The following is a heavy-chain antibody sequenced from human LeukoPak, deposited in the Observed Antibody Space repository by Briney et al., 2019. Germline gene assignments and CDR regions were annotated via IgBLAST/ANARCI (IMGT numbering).Heavy chain of an antibody. J-gene: IGHJ4*02. CDR2: ISAYNGNT. D-gene: IGHD5-18*01. V-gene: IGHV1-18*01. Sequence: ASVKVSCKTSGYPFTSFDISWVRQATGQGLEWMGWISAYNGNTNYAQKLQGRVTMTTDTSTSTAYMELRSLRSDDTAVYYCARAQDTAMARFDYWGQGTLVTVSS. CDR1: GYPFTSFD. CDR3: ARAQDTAMARFDY.